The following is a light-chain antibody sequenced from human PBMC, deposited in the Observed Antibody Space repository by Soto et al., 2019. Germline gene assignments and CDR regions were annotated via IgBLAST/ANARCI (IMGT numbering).Light chain of an antibody. CDR2: GAS. J-gene: IGKJ1*01. CDR1: QSVSSN. CDR3: QQYNSYPRT. V-gene: IGKV3-15*01. Sequence: EIVMTQSPATLSVSPGERATLSCRASQSVSSNLAWYQQKPGQAPRLLIYGASTRATGIPARFSGSGSGTEFTLTISSLQPDDFATYYCQQYNSYPRTFGQGTKVDI.